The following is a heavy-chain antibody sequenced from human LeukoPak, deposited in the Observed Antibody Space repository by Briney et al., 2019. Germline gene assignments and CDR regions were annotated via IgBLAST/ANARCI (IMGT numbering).Heavy chain of an antibody. J-gene: IGHJ4*02. V-gene: IGHV4-34*01. CDR1: GGSFSGYY. CDR2: INHSGST. D-gene: IGHD3-22*01. CDR3: ARHLSGSGYYFDY. Sequence: SETLSLTCAVYGGSFSGYYWSWIPHPPGKGLEWIGEINHSGSTNYNPSPKSRVTISVDTSKNQFSLKLSSVTAADTAVYYCARHLSGSGYYFDYWGQGTLVTVSS.